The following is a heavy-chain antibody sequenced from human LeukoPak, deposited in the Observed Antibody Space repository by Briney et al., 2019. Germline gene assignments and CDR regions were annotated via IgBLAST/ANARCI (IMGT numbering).Heavy chain of an antibody. D-gene: IGHD1-14*01. CDR1: GGSVSSGSYY. J-gene: IGHJ3*02. Sequence: PSETLSLTCTVSGGSVSSGSYYWSWIRQPPGTGLEWIGYIYDSGNTNYNPSLKSRVTISIDTSKNQFSLKLSSVTAADTAVYYCARCAARGITVADIWGQGRMVTVSS. V-gene: IGHV4-61*01. CDR2: IYDSGNT. CDR3: ARCAARGITVADI.